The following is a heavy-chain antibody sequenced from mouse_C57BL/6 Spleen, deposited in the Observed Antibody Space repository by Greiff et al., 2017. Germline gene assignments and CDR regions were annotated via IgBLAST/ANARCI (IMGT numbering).Heavy chain of an antibody. CDR1: GYTFTDYE. V-gene: IGHV1-15*01. CDR2: IDPETGGT. CDR3: TREELGPYYFDY. J-gene: IGHJ2*01. D-gene: IGHD4-1*01. Sequence: QVQLQQSGAELVRPGASVTLSCKASGYTFTDYEMHWVKQTPVHGLEWIGAIDPETGGTAYNQKFKGKAILTADKSSSTAYMELRSLTSEDSAVYYCTREELGPYYFDYWGQGTTLTVSS.